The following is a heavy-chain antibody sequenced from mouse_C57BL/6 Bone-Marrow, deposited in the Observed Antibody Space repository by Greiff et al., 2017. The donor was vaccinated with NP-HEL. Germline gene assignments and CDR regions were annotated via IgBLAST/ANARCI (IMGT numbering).Heavy chain of an antibody. Sequence: EVQLQQSGAELVKPGASVKLSCTASGFNIKDYYMPWVKQRTEQGLEWIGRLDPEDGETKYAPKFQGKATITADTSSNTAYLQLSSLTSEDTAVYYCARIPQFDYYYGSRDFDYWGQGTTLTVSS. V-gene: IGHV14-2*01. J-gene: IGHJ2*01. D-gene: IGHD1-1*01. CDR1: GFNIKDYY. CDR2: LDPEDGET. CDR3: ARIPQFDYYYGSRDFDY.